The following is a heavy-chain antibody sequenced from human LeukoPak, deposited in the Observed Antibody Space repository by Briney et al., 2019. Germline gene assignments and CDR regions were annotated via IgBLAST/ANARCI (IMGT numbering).Heavy chain of an antibody. D-gene: IGHD3-10*01. CDR2: ISGSGGST. CDR1: GITFSSYA. J-gene: IGHJ4*02. V-gene: IGHV3-23*01. CDR3: AKQFMGSGSYYRYYFDY. Sequence: GGSLRLSCAASGITFSSYAMSWVRQAPGKGLEWVSAISGSGGSTYYADSVKGRFTISRDNSNNTLYLQMNSLRAEDTAVYYCAKQFMGSGSYYRYYFDYWGQGTLVTVSS.